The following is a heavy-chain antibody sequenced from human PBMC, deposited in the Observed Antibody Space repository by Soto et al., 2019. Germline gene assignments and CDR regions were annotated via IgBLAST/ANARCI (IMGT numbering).Heavy chain of an antibody. CDR1: GGSFSGYY. D-gene: IGHD2-21*02. Sequence: SETLSLTCAVYGGSFSGYYWSWLRQPPGKGLEWIGEINHSGSTNYNPSLKSRVTISVDTSKNQFSLKLNSVTAADTAVYYCARDLWGYCGADCYPLDVWGQGTTVT. J-gene: IGHJ6*02. CDR3: ARDLWGYCGADCYPLDV. CDR2: INHSGST. V-gene: IGHV4-34*01.